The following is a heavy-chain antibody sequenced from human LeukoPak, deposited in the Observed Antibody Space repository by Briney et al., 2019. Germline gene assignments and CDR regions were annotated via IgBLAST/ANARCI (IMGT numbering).Heavy chain of an antibody. CDR1: GYTFTSYD. J-gene: IGHJ1*01. D-gene: IGHD2-21*02. CDR3: ARDRLAYCGGDCYSGEQYFQH. CDR2: MNPNSGNT. Sequence: ASVKVSCKASGYTFTSYDINWVRQATGQGLEWMGWMNPNSGNTGYAQKFQGRVTITRNTSISTAYMELSSLRSEDTAVYYCARDRLAYCGGDCYSGEQYFQHWGQGTLVTVSS. V-gene: IGHV1-8*03.